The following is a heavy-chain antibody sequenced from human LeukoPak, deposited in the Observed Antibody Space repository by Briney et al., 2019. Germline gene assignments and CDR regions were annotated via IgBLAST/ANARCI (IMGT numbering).Heavy chain of an antibody. D-gene: IGHD2-15*01. V-gene: IGHV5-51*01. CDR1: GYSFNTYW. CDR2: IYPGDSDT. Sequence: GESLKISCKGSGYSFNTYWIAWVRQMPGKGLEWMGIIYPGDSDTRYSPPFQGQVSISADKSISTAYLQWSSLKASDTAIYYCARRQYCSGGDCYSGAFDIWGQGTMVTVSS. J-gene: IGHJ3*02. CDR3: ARRQYCSGGDCYSGAFDI.